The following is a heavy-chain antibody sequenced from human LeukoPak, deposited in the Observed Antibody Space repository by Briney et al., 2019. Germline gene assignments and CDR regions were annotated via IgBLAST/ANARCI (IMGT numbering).Heavy chain of an antibody. CDR3: ARASLGELSHFDY. Sequence: ASVKVSCKASGYTFTRYYVQWVRQAPGQGLEWMGIINPSGGSTRNAQKFQGRVTMTRDTSTSTIYMELSSLRSEDTAVYYCARASLGELSHFDYWGQGTLVTVSS. D-gene: IGHD3-16*02. V-gene: IGHV1-46*01. J-gene: IGHJ4*02. CDR2: INPSGGST. CDR1: GYTFTRYY.